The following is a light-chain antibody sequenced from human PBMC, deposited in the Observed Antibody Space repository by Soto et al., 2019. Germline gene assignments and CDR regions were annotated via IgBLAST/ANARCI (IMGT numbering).Light chain of an antibody. J-gene: IGKJ5*01. CDR1: QSVSSY. CDR2: DAS. Sequence: TVLKQAPATPSLSSVERATLSLKASQSVSSYLACYQQKPGQAPRLLIYDASSRATSIPDRFSGSGSGTDFTLTISRLEPEDFAVYYCQQRSNWITFGQGTQLEIK. V-gene: IGKV3-11*01. CDR3: QQRSNWIT.